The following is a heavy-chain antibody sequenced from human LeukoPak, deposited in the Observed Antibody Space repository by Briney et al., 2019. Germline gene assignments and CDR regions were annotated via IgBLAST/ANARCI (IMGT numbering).Heavy chain of an antibody. J-gene: IGHJ6*02. CDR1: GGTFSSYA. Sequence: HWASVKVSCKASGGTFSSYAISWVRQAPGQGLEWMGRIIPILGIANYAQKFQGRVTITADKSTSTAYMELSSLRSEDTAVYYCARASSPQYYYGMDVWGQGTTVTVSS. D-gene: IGHD6-13*01. CDR2: IIPILGIA. CDR3: ARASSPQYYYGMDV. V-gene: IGHV1-69*04.